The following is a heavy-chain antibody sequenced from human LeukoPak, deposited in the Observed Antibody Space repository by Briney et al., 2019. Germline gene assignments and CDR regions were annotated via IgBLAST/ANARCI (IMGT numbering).Heavy chain of an antibody. V-gene: IGHV6-1*01. CDR2: SYYRSKYYN. Sequence: QTLSLTCAISGDTVSSDSAAWNWIRQSPSRGLEWLGRSYYRSKYYNDYALSVKSRITITPDTSKNQFSLQLNSVTPEDTAVYYCARDVPIAVAGTNAFDIWGQGTLVTVSS. J-gene: IGHJ3*02. D-gene: IGHD6-19*01. CDR1: GDTVSSDSAA. CDR3: ARDVPIAVAGTNAFDI.